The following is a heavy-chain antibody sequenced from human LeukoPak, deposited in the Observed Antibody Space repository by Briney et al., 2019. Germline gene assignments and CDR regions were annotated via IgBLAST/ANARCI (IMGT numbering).Heavy chain of an antibody. V-gene: IGHV4-61*01. CDR3: ARDSTYYDSSGYYKWFDY. CDR2: IYYSGST. D-gene: IGHD3-22*01. Sequence: SETLSLTCTVSGGSVSSGSYYRSWIRQPPGKGLEWIGYIYYSGSTNYNPSLKSRVTISVDTSKNQFSLKLSSVTAADTAVYYCARDSTYYDSSGYYKWFDYWGQGTLVTVSS. CDR1: GGSVSSGSYY. J-gene: IGHJ4*02.